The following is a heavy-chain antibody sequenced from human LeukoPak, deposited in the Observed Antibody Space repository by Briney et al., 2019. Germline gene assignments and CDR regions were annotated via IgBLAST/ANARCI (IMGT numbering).Heavy chain of an antibody. CDR2: IYPADSDT. CDR3: ARHSDWRFDY. V-gene: IGHV5-51*01. J-gene: IGHJ4*02. D-gene: IGHD3-9*01. Sequence: GESLKISCKASGYSFTSYWIAWVRQMPGKGLEWMGIIYPADSDTRYSPSFQGQVTISADKSISTAYLQRSSLKASDTAMYYCARHSDWRFDYWGQGTLVTVSS. CDR1: GYSFTSYW.